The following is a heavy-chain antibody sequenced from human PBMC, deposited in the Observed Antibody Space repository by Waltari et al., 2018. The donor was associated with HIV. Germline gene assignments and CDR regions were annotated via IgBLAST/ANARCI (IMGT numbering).Heavy chain of an antibody. J-gene: IGHJ4*02. D-gene: IGHD1-26*01. CDR1: GYTFTNYD. CDR2: MNPNTGNT. Sequence: QVQLVQSGAEVKKPGASVKVSCKASGYTFTNYDVNWVRQATGQGLEWMGWMNPNTGNTAYAQKFQGRVTMTTNTSINTAYMEVSGLRSEDTAVYYCARVDRGSYYGPQTALGYWGQGTLVTVSS. V-gene: IGHV1-8*01. CDR3: ARVDRGSYYGPQTALGY.